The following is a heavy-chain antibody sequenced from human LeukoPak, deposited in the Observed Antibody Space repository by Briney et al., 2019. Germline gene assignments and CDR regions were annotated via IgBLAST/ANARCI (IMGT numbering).Heavy chain of an antibody. CDR1: GYSFTSNY. CDR2: IYPRDGST. D-gene: IGHD3-3*01. V-gene: IGHV1-46*01. Sequence: GASVKVSCKASGYSFTSNYIHWVRQAPGQGLEWMGMIYPRDGSTSYAQKFQGRVTVTRDTSTSTAYMELRSLRSDDTAVYYCARDGESGYYYYYYGMDVWGQGTTVTVSS. CDR3: ARDGESGYYYYYYGMDV. J-gene: IGHJ6*02.